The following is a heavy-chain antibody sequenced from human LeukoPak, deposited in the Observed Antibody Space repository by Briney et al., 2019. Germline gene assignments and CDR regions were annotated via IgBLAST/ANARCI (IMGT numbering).Heavy chain of an antibody. CDR1: GASISSYF. V-gene: IGHV4-4*07. Sequence: PSGTLSLTCTVSGASISSYFWSWIRQPAGKGLEWIGHIYTSGSTNYNPSLKSRVTMSVDTSKNQFSLNLSSVTAADTAVYYCARVVVPTTNWFDSWGQGTLVTVSS. CDR2: IYTSGST. J-gene: IGHJ5*01. CDR3: ARVVVPTTNWFDS. D-gene: IGHD2-2*01.